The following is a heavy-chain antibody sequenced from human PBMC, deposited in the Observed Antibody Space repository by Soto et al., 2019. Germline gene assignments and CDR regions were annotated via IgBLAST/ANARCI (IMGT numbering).Heavy chain of an antibody. CDR2: ISYDGSNK. CDR1: GFSVCISG. V-gene: IGHV3-30*18. D-gene: IGHD3-22*01. Sequence: PGGSPKLGSASCGFSVCISGMALVFQATGKGLEWVAVISYDGSNKYYADSVKGRFTISRDNSKNTLYLQMNSLRAEDTAVYYCAKDSYYYDSSGSFQHWGQGTLVTVSS. J-gene: IGHJ1*01. CDR3: AKDSYYYDSSGSFQH.